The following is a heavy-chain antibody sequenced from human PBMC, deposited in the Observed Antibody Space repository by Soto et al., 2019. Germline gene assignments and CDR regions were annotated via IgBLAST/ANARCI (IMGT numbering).Heavy chain of an antibody. CDR1: GFTFSSYS. Sequence: EVQLVESGGGLVKPGGSLRLSCAASGFTFSSYSMNWVRQAPGKGLEWVSSISSSSSYIYYADSVKGRFTISRDNAKNSLYLQMNSLLAEETAVYYCERGRDETDYWGQGTLVTVSS. J-gene: IGHJ4*02. V-gene: IGHV3-21*01. CDR2: ISSSSSYI. CDR3: ERGRDETDY.